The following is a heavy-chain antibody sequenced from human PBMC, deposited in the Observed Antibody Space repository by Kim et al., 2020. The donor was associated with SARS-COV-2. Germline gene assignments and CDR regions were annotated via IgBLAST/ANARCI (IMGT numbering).Heavy chain of an antibody. CDR1: GFTFGDFS. CDR3: ASGTVTQWTFFDL. Sequence: GGSLRLYCRGSGFTFGDFSLSWVRQAPGKGLEWIGLLKSGVHSDTAEYAASVRGRISISRDDFNSIAYLQIHSLETDDTGVYFCASGTVTQWTFFDLWG. D-gene: IGHD4-17*01. V-gene: IGHV3-49*04. J-gene: IGHJ4*01. CDR2: LKSGVHSDTA.